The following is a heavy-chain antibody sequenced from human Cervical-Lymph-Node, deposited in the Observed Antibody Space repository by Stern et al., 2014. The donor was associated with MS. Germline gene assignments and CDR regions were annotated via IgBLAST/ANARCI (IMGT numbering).Heavy chain of an antibody. V-gene: IGHV2-5*02. Sequence: QVTLRESGPTLVKPTQTLTLTCTFSGFSLSTSGVAVGWIRQPPGQALEWVALIYWDYDKRYSPSLKRRLPVTKDTSKNQVVLTMTNMDPVDTATYFCAHRRSYGGFDYWGQGTLVTVSS. J-gene: IGHJ4*02. CDR1: GFSLSTSGVA. CDR3: AHRRSYGGFDY. CDR2: IYWDYDK. D-gene: IGHD5-18*01.